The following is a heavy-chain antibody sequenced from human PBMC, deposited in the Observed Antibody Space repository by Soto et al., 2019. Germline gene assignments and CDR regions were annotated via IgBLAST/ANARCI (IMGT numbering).Heavy chain of an antibody. V-gene: IGHV3-11*01. D-gene: IGHD2-15*01. CDR1: GFTFSDYS. CDR2: ISSSGTGI. J-gene: IGHJ3*02. CDR3: ARAYSDAFDI. Sequence: QMQLVESGGGLVKPGGSLRLSCAASGFTFSDYSMTWIRQAPGKGLEWVSYISSSGTGIYYPDSVKGRFTISRDNAKNSLYLQMSSLRAEDTAVYFCARAYSDAFDIWGQGTLVTVSS.